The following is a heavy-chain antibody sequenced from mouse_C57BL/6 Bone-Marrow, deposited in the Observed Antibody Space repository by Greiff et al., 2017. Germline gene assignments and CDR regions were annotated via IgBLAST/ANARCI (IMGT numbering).Heavy chain of an antibody. J-gene: IGHJ3*01. Sequence: VQLQQSVAELVRPGASVKLSCTASGFNIKNTYMHWVKQRPEQGLEWIGRIDPANGNTKYAPKFQGKATITADTSSNTAYLQLSSLTSEDTAIYYCAGITTVVAKGFAYWGQGTLVTVSA. D-gene: IGHD1-1*01. CDR1: GFNIKNTY. CDR2: IDPANGNT. CDR3: AGITTVVAKGFAY. V-gene: IGHV14-3*01.